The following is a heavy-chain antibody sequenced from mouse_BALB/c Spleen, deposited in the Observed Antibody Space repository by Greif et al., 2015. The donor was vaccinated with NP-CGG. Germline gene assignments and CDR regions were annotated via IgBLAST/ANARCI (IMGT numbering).Heavy chain of an antibody. D-gene: IGHD2-4*01. J-gene: IGHJ2*01. CDR1: GYTFTSSW. V-gene: IGHV1S130*01. Sequence: VQLQQSGSVLVRPGASVKLSCKASGYTFTSSWMHWAKQRPGQGLEWIGEIHPSSGNTNYNEMFKGKATLTVDTSSSTAYVDLSSLTSEDSAVYYCSKSGDYDNSFDYWGQSTTLTVSS. CDR2: IHPSSGNT. CDR3: SKSGDYDNSFDY.